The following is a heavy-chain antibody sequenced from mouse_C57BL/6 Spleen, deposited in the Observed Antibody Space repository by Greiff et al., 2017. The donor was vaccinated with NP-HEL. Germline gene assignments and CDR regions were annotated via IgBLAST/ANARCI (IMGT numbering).Heavy chain of an antibody. D-gene: IGHD2-1*01. CDR2: IDPENGDT. V-gene: IGHV14-4*01. CDR3: TTVEMGYGNYGY. CDR1: GFNIKDDY. J-gene: IGHJ2*01. Sequence: VQLQQSGAELVRPGASVKLSCTASGFNIKDDYMHWVKQRPEQGLEWIGWIDPENGDTEYASKFQGKATITTDTSSNTAYLQLSSLTSEDTAVYYCTTVEMGYGNYGYWGQGTTLTVSS.